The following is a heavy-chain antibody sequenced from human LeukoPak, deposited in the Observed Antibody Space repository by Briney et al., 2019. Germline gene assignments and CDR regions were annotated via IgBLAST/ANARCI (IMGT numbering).Heavy chain of an antibody. D-gene: IGHD3-22*01. CDR2: ISYDGSNE. CDR3: ARRGYYDSSGYDF. CDR1: GFTFSSYV. J-gene: IGHJ4*02. V-gene: IGHV3-30*04. Sequence: GGSLRLSCAASGFTFSSYVMHWVRQAPGKGLEWVAIISYDGSNEYYADSVKGRFTISRDNSKNTLYLQMNSLRAEDTAIYYCARRGYYDSSGYDFWGQGTLVTVSS.